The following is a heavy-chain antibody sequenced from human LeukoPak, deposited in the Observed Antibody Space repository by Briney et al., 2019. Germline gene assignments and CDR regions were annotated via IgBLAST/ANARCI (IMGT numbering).Heavy chain of an antibody. D-gene: IGHD3-22*01. J-gene: IGHJ4*02. CDR1: GFTSSNYA. CDR2: IIYDGSDK. V-gene: IGHV3-30-3*01. CDR3: ARDVSGYYSFDY. Sequence: GRSLRLSCAASGFTSSNYAMHWVRQAPGKGLEWVAVIIYDGSDKNYADSVKGRFTISRDNSKNTLYVQMNSLRAEDTAVYYCARDVSGYYSFDYWGQGTLVTVSS.